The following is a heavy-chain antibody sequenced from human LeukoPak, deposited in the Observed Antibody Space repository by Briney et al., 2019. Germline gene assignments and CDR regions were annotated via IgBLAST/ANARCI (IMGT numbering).Heavy chain of an antibody. Sequence: GGSLRLSCAASGFTVSSNYMSWVRQAPGKGLEWVSVIYSGGSTYYADSVKGRFTISRDNSKNTLYLQMNSLRAEDTAVYYCARPSRGAVLDYWGQGTLVTVSS. CDR3: ARPSRGAVLDY. J-gene: IGHJ4*02. CDR2: IYSGGST. V-gene: IGHV3-53*01. D-gene: IGHD6-6*01. CDR1: GFTVSSNY.